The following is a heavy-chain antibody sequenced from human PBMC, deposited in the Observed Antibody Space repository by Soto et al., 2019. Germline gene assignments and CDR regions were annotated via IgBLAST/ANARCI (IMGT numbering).Heavy chain of an antibody. D-gene: IGHD2-2*01. J-gene: IGHJ6*03. CDR1: GGSISSYY. CDR3: ARLGEVVVPAAYYYYMDG. CDR2: IYYSGST. V-gene: IGHV4-59*08. Sequence: SETLSLTCTVSGGSISSYYWSWIRQPPGKGLGWIGYIYYSGSTNYNPSLKSRVTISVDTSKNQFSLKLSSVTAADTAVYYCARLGEVVVPAAYYYYMDGWGKGTTVTVSS.